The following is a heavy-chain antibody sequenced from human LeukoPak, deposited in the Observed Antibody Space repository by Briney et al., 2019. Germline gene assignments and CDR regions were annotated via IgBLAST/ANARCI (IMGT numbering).Heavy chain of an antibody. CDR2: ISYDGSNK. J-gene: IGHJ6*02. V-gene: IGHV3-30*18. D-gene: IGHD4-23*01. CDR1: GFTFSSYG. Sequence: PGGSLRLSCAASGFTFSSYGMHWVRQAPGKGLEWVAVISYDGSNKYYADSVNALFTISRDTSQNTLYLQINSLRSEDTALYYCAKDLGTVVTPPHLFYYYYGMDVWGQGTTVTVSS. CDR3: AKDLGTVVTPPHLFYYYYGMDV.